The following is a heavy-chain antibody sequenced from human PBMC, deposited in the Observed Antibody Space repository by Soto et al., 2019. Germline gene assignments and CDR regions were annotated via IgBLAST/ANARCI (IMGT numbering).Heavy chain of an antibody. J-gene: IGHJ4*02. V-gene: IGHV3-11*01. CDR3: VRESITIFGVVIPFDY. CDR2: ISSSGSTI. Sequence: GSLRLSCAASGFTFSDYYMSWIRQAPGKGLEWVSYISSSGSTIYYADSVKGRFTISRDNAKNSLYLQMNSLRAEDTAVYYCVRESITIFGVVIPFDYWGQGTLVTVSS. D-gene: IGHD3-3*01. CDR1: GFTFSDYY.